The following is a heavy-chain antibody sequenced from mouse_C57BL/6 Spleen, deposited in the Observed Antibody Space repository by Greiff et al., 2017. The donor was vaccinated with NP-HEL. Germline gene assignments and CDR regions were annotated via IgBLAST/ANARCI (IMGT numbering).Heavy chain of an antibody. CDR1: GYTFTDYY. V-gene: IGHV1-19*01. CDR3: ARSLYGSTWYFDV. J-gene: IGHJ1*03. CDR2: INPYNGGT. Sequence: VQLQQSGPVLVKPGASVKMSCKASGYTFTDYYMNWVKQSHGKSLEWIGVINPYNGGTSYNQKFKGKATLTVDKSSSTAYMELNSLTSEDSAVYYCARSLYGSTWYFDVWGTGTTVTVSS. D-gene: IGHD1-1*01.